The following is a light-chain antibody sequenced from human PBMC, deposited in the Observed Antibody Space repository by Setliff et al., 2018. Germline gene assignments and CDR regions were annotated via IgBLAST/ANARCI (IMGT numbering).Light chain of an antibody. CDR1: SSDVGGYNY. CDR3: SSYAGSNTPYV. Sequence: QSALTQPRSVSGSPGQSVTISCTGTSSDVGGYNYVSWYQQHPGKAPKLMIYEVSKRPSGVPDRFSGSKSGNTASLTVSGLQAEDEADYYCSSYAGSNTPYVFGTGTKSPS. J-gene: IGLJ1*01. CDR2: EVS. V-gene: IGLV2-11*01.